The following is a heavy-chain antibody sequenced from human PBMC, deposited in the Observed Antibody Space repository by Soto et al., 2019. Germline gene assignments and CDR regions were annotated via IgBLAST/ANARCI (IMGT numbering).Heavy chain of an antibody. CDR3: ASLDIVVVPAVTPWWFDP. Sequence: GGSLRLSCAASGFTFSSYSMNWVRQAPGKGLEWVSSISSSSSYIYYADSVKGRFTISRDNAKNSLYLQMNSLRAEDTAVYYCASLDIVVVPAVTPWWFDPWGQGTLVTVSS. D-gene: IGHD2-2*01. J-gene: IGHJ5*02. CDR1: GFTFSSYS. V-gene: IGHV3-21*01. CDR2: ISSSSSYI.